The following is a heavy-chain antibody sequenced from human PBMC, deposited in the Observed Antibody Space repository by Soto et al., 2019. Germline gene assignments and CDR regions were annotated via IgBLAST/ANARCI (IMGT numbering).Heavy chain of an antibody. Sequence: QMQLQQWGAGLLKPSETLSLTCAVYGGSFSGYYWSWIRQPPGKGLEWIGEINHSGSTNYNPSLKSRVTISVDTSKNQFSLKLSSVTAADTAVYYCARDGYLRDYYYYYYMDVWGKGTTVTVSS. J-gene: IGHJ6*03. V-gene: IGHV4-34*01. D-gene: IGHD3-22*01. CDR2: INHSGST. CDR1: GGSFSGYY. CDR3: ARDGYLRDYYYYYYMDV.